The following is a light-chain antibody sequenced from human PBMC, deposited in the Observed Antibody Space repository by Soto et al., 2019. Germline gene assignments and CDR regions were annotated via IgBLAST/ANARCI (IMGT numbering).Light chain of an antibody. CDR1: QTINSA. CDR2: TDS. Sequence: IQMTDSPATLAASVVYRVRVTFRSSQTINSALAWYQQRPGKAPKLLIYTDSSLESGAPSRFSGSGSGAEFTLTISSLQPDDFASYYCVQYHSYPFTFGGGTKVDIK. V-gene: IGKV1-5*03. CDR3: VQYHSYPFT. J-gene: IGKJ4*01.